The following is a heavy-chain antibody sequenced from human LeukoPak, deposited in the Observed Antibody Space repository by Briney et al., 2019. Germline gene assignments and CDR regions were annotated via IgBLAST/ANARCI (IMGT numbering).Heavy chain of an antibody. J-gene: IGHJ3*02. D-gene: IGHD3-16*01. CDR2: IYSGGST. V-gene: IGHV3-66*01. CDR3: ARAIWVSDDAFDI. CDR1: GFTVSSNY. Sequence: GGSLRLSCAASGFTVSSNYMSWVRQAPGKGLEWVSVIYSGGSTYYADSVKGRFTISRDNSKNTLYLQMNSLRAEDTAVYYCARAIWVSDDAFDIWGQGTMVTVSS.